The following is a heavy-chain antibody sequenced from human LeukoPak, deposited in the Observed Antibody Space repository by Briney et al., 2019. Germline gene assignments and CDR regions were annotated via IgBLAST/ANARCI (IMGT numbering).Heavy chain of an antibody. CDR2: MKHKSGNP. Sequence: ASVKVSCKASGYTFTTYDLNWVRHAAGQRLGWMGWMKHKSGNPHYAQKFQGRVTFTRNTSISTAYMVLSSLTSDDTAVYFCARSQGQWDHNWFAPWGQGTLVTVSS. CDR3: ARSQGQWDHNWFAP. J-gene: IGHJ5*02. V-gene: IGHV1-8*03. D-gene: IGHD1-26*01. CDR1: GYTFTTYD.